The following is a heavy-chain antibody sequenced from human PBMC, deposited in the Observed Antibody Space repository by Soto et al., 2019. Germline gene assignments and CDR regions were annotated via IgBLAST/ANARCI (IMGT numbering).Heavy chain of an antibody. D-gene: IGHD3-22*01. Sequence: QVQVVQSGAEVKKPGSSVKVSCKASGGSFSNYGISWVRQAPGQGLEWMGGIIPVFGTPHYAQKFQDRVTITADESTSTVYMEVSRLTSEDTAVYYCARGDATKIIVTTYYGLDVWGQGTKVTVSS. CDR2: IIPVFGTP. CDR1: GGSFSNYG. J-gene: IGHJ6*02. CDR3: ARGDATKIIVTTYYGLDV. V-gene: IGHV1-69*12.